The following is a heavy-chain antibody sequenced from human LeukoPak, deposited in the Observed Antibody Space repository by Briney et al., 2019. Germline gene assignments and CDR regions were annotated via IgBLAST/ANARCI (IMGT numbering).Heavy chain of an antibody. J-gene: IGHJ4*02. CDR2: VHLDVRT. V-gene: IGHV4-4*02. CDR1: GGSISSTNW. Sequence: SGTLSLICGISGGSISSTNWWTWVRQPPGKGLEWIGEVHLDVRTNYNPSLESRLTMSVDFSENHISLTLTSVTAADTAVYYCAREGGFYRPLDYSGQGTLVRVSS. D-gene: IGHD3-3*01. CDR3: AREGGFYRPLDY.